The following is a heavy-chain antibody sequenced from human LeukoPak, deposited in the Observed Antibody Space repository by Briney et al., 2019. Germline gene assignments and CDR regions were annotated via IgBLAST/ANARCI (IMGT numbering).Heavy chain of an antibody. V-gene: IGHV3-23*01. Sequence: GGSLRLSCAASGFTFSRYAMSWVRRAPGKGLQWVSIISDSGTSTYYADSVKGRFTISRDNAKNSLYLQMNSLGAEDTAVYYCARGYYYGSGSWDYYFDYWGQGTLVTVSS. D-gene: IGHD3-10*01. J-gene: IGHJ4*02. CDR3: ARGYYYGSGSWDYYFDY. CDR2: ISDSGTST. CDR1: GFTFSRYA.